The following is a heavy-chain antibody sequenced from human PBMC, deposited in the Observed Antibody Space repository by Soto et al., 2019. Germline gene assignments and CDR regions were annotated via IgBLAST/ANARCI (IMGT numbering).Heavy chain of an antibody. CDR1: GYTFTSYD. D-gene: IGHD3-3*01. J-gene: IGHJ6*02. Sequence: QVQLVQSGAEVKKPGASVKVSCKASGYTFTSYDINWVRQATGQGLEWMGWMNPNSGNTGYAQKFQGRVTMTRNTSISTAYMELSSLRSEDTAVYYCARGWYDCWSGYYYGRDVWGQGTTVTVSS. CDR3: ARGWYDCWSGYYYGRDV. CDR2: MNPNSGNT. V-gene: IGHV1-8*01.